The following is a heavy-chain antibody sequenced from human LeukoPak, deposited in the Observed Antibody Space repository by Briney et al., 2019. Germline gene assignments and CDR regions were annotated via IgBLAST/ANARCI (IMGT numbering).Heavy chain of an antibody. Sequence: PSETLSLTCTVSGGSISSSSYYWGWIRQPPGKGLEWIGSIYYSGSTYYNPSLKSRVAISVDTSKTQFSPKLSSVTAADTAVFYCARDLPLAAAAKDVFDLWGQGTLVTVSS. J-gene: IGHJ3*01. CDR1: GGSISSSSYY. CDR2: IYYSGST. D-gene: IGHD6-13*01. CDR3: ARDLPLAAAAKDVFDL. V-gene: IGHV4-39*02.